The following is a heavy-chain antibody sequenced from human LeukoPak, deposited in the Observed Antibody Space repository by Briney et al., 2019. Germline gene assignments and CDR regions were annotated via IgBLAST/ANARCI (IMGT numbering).Heavy chain of an antibody. J-gene: IGHJ4*02. V-gene: IGHV3-33*01. CDR2: IWYDGNNK. Sequence: PGRSLRLSCAASGFTFSSYGMHWVRQAPGKGLEWVAVIWYDGNNKFYVDSVKGRFTISRDNSKNTLYLQMNSLRAEDTAVYYCARDGGRGYCSGGRCYPGNWGQGTLVTVSS. CDR1: GFTFSSYG. D-gene: IGHD2-15*01. CDR3: ARDGGRGYCSGGRCYPGN.